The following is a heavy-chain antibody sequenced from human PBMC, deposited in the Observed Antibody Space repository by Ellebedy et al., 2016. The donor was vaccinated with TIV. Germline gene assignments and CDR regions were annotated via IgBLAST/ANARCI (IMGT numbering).Heavy chain of an antibody. D-gene: IGHD6-19*01. CDR1: GGSISTTGHY. CDR3: ARRGSVAGNPIFDY. CDR2: IYYRGNT. V-gene: IGHV4-39*01. Sequence: SETLSLXCTVSGGSISTTGHYWGWIRQPPGKGLEWIGSIYYRGNTYHKPSLQSRVTFSVDTSKNQFSLKLTSVTAADSAVYYCARRGSVAGNPIFDYWGQGTLVTVSS. J-gene: IGHJ4*02.